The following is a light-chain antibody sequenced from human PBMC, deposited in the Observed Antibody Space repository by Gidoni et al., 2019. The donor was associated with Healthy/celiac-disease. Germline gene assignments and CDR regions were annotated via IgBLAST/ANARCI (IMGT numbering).Light chain of an antibody. CDR2: GAS. Sequence: EIVMTQSPATLSVSPGERATLSCRASQSVSSNLAWYQQKPGQAPRLLIYGASTRATGIPARFSGSGPGTEFTLTISSLQSEDFAVYYCQQYNNWPGTFXQXTKVEIK. CDR1: QSVSSN. V-gene: IGKV3-15*01. CDR3: QQYNNWPGT. J-gene: IGKJ1*01.